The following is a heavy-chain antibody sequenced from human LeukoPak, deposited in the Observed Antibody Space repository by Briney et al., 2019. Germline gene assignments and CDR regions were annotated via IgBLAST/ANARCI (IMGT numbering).Heavy chain of an antibody. Sequence: ASVKVSCKASGYTFTSYYMHWVRQAPGQGLEWMGIINPSGGSTSYAQKFQGRVTMTRDMSTSTVYMELSSLRSEDTAVYFCARDPSVGDYAWWFDPWGQGTLVTVAS. D-gene: IGHD1-26*01. V-gene: IGHV1-46*01. CDR3: ARDPSVGDYAWWFDP. CDR2: INPSGGST. CDR1: GYTFTSYY. J-gene: IGHJ5*02.